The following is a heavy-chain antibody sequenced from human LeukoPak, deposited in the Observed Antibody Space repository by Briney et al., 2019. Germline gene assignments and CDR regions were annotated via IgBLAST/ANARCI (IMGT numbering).Heavy chain of an antibody. CDR2: ISDSGGGT. V-gene: IGHV3-23*01. D-gene: IGHD3-3*01. Sequence: GGSLRLSCAASGFTFSNYAMTWVRQAPGKGLEWVSNISDSGGGTYYADSVKGRFTISRDNSKNTLYLQMNSLRAEDTAVYYCARDRGTYYDFWSGQSPADAFDIWGQGTMVTVSS. CDR3: ARDRGTYYDFWSGQSPADAFDI. J-gene: IGHJ3*02. CDR1: GFTFSNYA.